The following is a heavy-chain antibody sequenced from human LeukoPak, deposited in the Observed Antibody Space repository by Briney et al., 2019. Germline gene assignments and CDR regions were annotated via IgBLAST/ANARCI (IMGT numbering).Heavy chain of an antibody. D-gene: IGHD1-1*01. CDR1: GFTFSSYT. J-gene: IGHJ3*02. V-gene: IGHV3-21*04. CDR3: AKGTTMFAFDI. CDR2: ITSDSSYM. Sequence: GGSLRLSCVASGFTFSSYTMNWVRQAPGKGLEWVSSITSDSSYMYYADSVKGRLTISRDNSKNSLYLQMNSLTTEDTALYFCAKGTTMFAFDIWGQGTMVTVPS.